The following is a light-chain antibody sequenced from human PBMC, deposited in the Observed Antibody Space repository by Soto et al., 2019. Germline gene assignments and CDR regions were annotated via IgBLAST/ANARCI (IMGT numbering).Light chain of an antibody. CDR1: QDISDD. CDR3: LQNHNYPRT. V-gene: IGKV1-6*01. Sequence: AIQMTQSPSSLSASVGDRVTITCRASQDISDDVGWYQQTPGKAPKLLISGASRLQSGVPSRFSGSGSGAAFTLIIPSLRPEDSATYYCLQNHNYPRTFGQGTKVEI. CDR2: GAS. J-gene: IGKJ1*01.